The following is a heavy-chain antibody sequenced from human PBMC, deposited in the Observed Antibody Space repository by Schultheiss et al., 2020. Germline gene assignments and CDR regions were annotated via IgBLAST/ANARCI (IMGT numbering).Heavy chain of an antibody. D-gene: IGHD6-6*01. V-gene: IGHV4-59*12. CDR2: IYYSGST. J-gene: IGHJ6*02. CDR1: GGSISSYY. CDR3: ARGGGSSSLFYSYYHMDV. Sequence: SQTLSLTCTVSGGSISSYYWSWIRQPPGKGLEWIGYIYYSGSTNYNPSLKSRVTISVDTSKNQFSLKLRSVTAADTAVYYCARGGGSSSLFYSYYHMDVWGPGTTVTVSS.